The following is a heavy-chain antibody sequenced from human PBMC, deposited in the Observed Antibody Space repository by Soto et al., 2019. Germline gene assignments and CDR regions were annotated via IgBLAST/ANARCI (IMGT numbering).Heavy chain of an antibody. J-gene: IGHJ4*02. D-gene: IGHD4-4*01. CDR2: ISARGGSS. CDR3: AKGSIEYSASVDN. Sequence: DVQLLESGGGLVQPGGSLRLSCAASGFSFSSYAMVWVRQAPGKALEWVSVISARGGSSYFADSVKGRFTISRDNSKNVLSLEMNSLRAEDTAIYFCAKGSIEYSASVDNWGQGTLVLVSS. CDR1: GFSFSSYA. V-gene: IGHV3-23*01.